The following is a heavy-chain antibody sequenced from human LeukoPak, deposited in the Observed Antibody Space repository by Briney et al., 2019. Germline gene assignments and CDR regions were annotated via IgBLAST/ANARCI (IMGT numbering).Heavy chain of an antibody. Sequence: GGSLRLSCAASGFTFSSYAMSWVRQAPGKGLEWVSAISGSGGSTYYADSVKGRFTISRDNSKNTLYLQMNSLRAEDTAVYYCARSKSGSSYYLPDYWGQGTLVTVSS. CDR3: ARSKSGSSYYLPDY. V-gene: IGHV3-23*01. J-gene: IGHJ4*02. CDR1: GFTFSSYA. CDR2: ISGSGGST. D-gene: IGHD1-26*01.